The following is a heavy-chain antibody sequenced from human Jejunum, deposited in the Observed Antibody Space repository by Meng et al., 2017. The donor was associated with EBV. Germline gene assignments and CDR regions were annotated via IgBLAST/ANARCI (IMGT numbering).Heavy chain of an antibody. V-gene: IGHV3-74*01. J-gene: IGHJ4*02. CDR1: GFTFSSYW. CDR2: INTDGSIT. Sequence: ELLVESGGGLVQPGSALTLSCAASGFTFSSYWMHWFRQAPGKGLVWVSRINTDGSITNCADSVKGRFTISRDNARNTLYLQMNSLRAEDTAMYYCAKDLSWNQADYWGQGILVTVSS. CDR3: AKDLSWNQADY. D-gene: IGHD1-14*01.